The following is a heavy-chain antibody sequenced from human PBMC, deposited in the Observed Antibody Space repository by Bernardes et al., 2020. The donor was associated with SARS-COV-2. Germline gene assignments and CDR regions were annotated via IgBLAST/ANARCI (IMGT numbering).Heavy chain of an antibody. CDR1: GFTFSSYA. V-gene: IGHV3-23*01. J-gene: IGHJ4*02. CDR3: AKELITMVRGDVNFDY. CDR2: ISGSGGST. Sequence: GGSLRLSCAASGFTFSSYAMSWVRQAPGKGLEWVSAISGSGGSTYYADSVKGRFTISRDNSKNTLYLQMNSLRAEDTAVYYCAKELITMVRGDVNFDYWGQGTLVTVSS. D-gene: IGHD3-10*01.